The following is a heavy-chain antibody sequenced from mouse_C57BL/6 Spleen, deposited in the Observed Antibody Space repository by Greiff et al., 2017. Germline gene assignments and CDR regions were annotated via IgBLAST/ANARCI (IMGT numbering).Heavy chain of an antibody. J-gene: IGHJ3*01. V-gene: IGHV1-80*01. CDR2: IYPGDGDT. CDR1: GYAFSSYW. Sequence: VKLMESGAELVKPGASVKISCKASGYAFSSYWMHWVKLRPGKGLEWIGQIYPGDGDTNSNGKFKGKATLTADKSSSTAYMQLSSLTSEDSAVYFCARDGTGFAYWGQGTLVTVSA. CDR3: ARDGTGFAY. D-gene: IGHD3-3*01.